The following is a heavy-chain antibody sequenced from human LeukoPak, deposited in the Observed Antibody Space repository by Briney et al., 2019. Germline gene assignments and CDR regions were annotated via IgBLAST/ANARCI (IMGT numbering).Heavy chain of an antibody. CDR3: ARDLGLVAAAGDAFDI. CDR2: INPSGGST. V-gene: IGHV1-46*01. D-gene: IGHD6-13*01. CDR1: GYTFTSYG. J-gene: IGHJ3*02. Sequence: GASVKVSCKASGYTFTSYGISWVRQAPGQGLEWMGIINPSGGSTSYAQKFQGRVTMTRDTSTSTVYMELSSLRSEDTAVYYCARDLGLVAAAGDAFDIWGQGTMVTVSS.